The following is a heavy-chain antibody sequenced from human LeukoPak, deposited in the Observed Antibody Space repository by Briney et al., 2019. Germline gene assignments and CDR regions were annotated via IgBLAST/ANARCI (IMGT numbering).Heavy chain of an antibody. CDR1: GFTFSNYA. Sequence: PGGSLRISCAASGFTFSNYAMTWVRQAPGKGLEWVSALSGSGGSAYYADSVKGRFTISRDNSRNTLYLQMGSLRAEDTAVYFCARGISHDFWGQGTLVTVSS. J-gene: IGHJ4*02. CDR3: ARGISHDF. V-gene: IGHV3-23*01. D-gene: IGHD2-15*01. CDR2: LSGSGGSA.